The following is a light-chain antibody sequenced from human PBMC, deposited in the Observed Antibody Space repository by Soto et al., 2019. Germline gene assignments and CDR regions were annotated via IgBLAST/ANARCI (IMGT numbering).Light chain of an antibody. CDR2: AAS. V-gene: IGKV1-27*01. CDR1: QGISSY. Sequence: DIQMTQSPSSLSASVGDRVTISCRASQGISSYLAWYQQKPGKVPEVLIYAASTLQSGVPSRFSGSGSGTDFTLTISSLQPEDVATYYCQKYNSPPWTFGQGTKVEIK. J-gene: IGKJ1*01. CDR3: QKYNSPPWT.